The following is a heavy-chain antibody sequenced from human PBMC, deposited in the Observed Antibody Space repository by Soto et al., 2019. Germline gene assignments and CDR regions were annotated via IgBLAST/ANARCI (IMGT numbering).Heavy chain of an antibody. J-gene: IGHJ4*02. CDR3: ASGASRWYPYFFGS. D-gene: IGHD6-13*01. Sequence: QAQVVQSGAEVRKPGSSVKLSCKASEGTFNSYAIAWVRQAPGQGLEWMGGTIPYYNTLNYAQKFQDRVTITADDYTNTVYMELSSLRSDDTAVYFCASGASRWYPYFFGSWGQGTLVTVSS. V-gene: IGHV1-69*01. CDR2: TIPYYNTL. CDR1: EGTFNSYA.